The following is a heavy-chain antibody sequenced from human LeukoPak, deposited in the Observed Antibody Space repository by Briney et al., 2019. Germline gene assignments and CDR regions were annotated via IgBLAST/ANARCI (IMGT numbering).Heavy chain of an antibody. CDR1: GYTFTSYG. CDR3: ARAASRDGYNDY. Sequence: ASVKVSCKASGYTFTSYGISWVRQAPGQGLEWMGWISAYNGNTNYAQKLQGRVTMTTDTSASTAYMELRSLRSDDTAVYYCARAASRDGYNDYWGQGTLVTVSS. D-gene: IGHD5-24*01. V-gene: IGHV1-18*01. CDR2: ISAYNGNT. J-gene: IGHJ4*02.